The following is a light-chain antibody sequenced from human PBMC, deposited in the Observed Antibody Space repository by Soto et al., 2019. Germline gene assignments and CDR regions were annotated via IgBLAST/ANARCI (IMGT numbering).Light chain of an antibody. CDR2: GAS. V-gene: IGKV3-20*01. CDR3: QQYGISPFT. J-gene: IGKJ3*01. Sequence: EIVFTPSPGTPSLSPGERATLSCRASQSVSSSYLAWYQQKPGQAPRLLIYGASSGATGIPDRFSGSGSGTDFTLTISRLEPEDFTVYYCQQYGISPFTFGPGTKVDIK. CDR1: QSVSSSY.